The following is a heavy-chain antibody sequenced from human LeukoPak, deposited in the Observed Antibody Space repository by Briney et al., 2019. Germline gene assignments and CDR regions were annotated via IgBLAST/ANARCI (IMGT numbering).Heavy chain of an antibody. CDR1: GFTFSSYA. V-gene: IGHV4-59*01. D-gene: IGHD3-10*01. CDR3: ARTGSGNYYRPFDF. CDR2: IYYIGIT. J-gene: IGHJ4*02. Sequence: GSLRLSCAASGFTFSSYAMSWVRQAPGKGLEWIGYIYYIGITNYNPSLKNRVIISVDTSKNQFSLQLSSVTAADTAVYYCARTGSGNYYRPFDFWGQGTLVTVSS.